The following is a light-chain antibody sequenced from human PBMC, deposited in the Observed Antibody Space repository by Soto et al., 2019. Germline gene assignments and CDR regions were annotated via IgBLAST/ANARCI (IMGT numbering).Light chain of an antibody. J-gene: IGKJ1*01. CDR1: QSVSSN. Sequence: EIVMTQSPATLSVSPGERATLSCRASQSVSSNLAWYQQKPGQAPRLLIYGASTRATGIPDRFSGSRSGTEFPLTISSLQSEDFAVYGCQQYNNWPRTFGQGTKVEIK. CDR2: GAS. CDR3: QQYNNWPRT. V-gene: IGKV3-15*01.